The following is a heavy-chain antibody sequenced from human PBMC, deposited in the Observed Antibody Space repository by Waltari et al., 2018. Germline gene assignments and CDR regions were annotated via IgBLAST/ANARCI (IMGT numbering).Heavy chain of an antibody. CDR1: GFTFRSYW. CDR3: ARDQGYCTGGVCSYFDY. D-gene: IGHD2-8*02. V-gene: IGHV3-7*01. J-gene: IGHJ4*02. CDR2: IKQDGSEK. Sequence: EVQLVESGGGLVQPGGSLRLYCAASGFTFRSYWMSWVRQVPGKGLEWVANIKQDGSEKYYVDSVKGRFTISRDNAKNSLYLQMNSLRAEDTAVYYCARDQGYCTGGVCSYFDYWGQGTLVTVSS.